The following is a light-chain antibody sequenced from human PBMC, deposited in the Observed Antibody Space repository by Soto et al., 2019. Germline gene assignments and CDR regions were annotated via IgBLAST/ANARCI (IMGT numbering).Light chain of an antibody. J-gene: IGKJ5*01. CDR1: QSISRW. CDR3: QQYNTYST. V-gene: IGKV1-5*01. Sequence: DIQMTQSPSTLSASVGAPVPITCRASQSISRWLAWYQQQPGKAPKALIYDASTLRSGVPSRFSGGGSGTEFTLTISSLQHDDFATYYCQQYNTYSTFGQGTRLEIK. CDR2: DAS.